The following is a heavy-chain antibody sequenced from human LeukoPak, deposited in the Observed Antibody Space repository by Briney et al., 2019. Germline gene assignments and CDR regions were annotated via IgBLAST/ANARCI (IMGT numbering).Heavy chain of an antibody. CDR2: VYTSGST. J-gene: IGHJ3*02. CDR1: GCSISSGSYY. CDR3: AREGPWASDAFDI. Sequence: SQTLSLTCTVSGCSISSGSYYWSWLRPPAGKGLEWIVRVYTSGSTNYNPSLESRVTISVDTSKYQFSMKLSSVTAADTAVSYCAREGPWASDAFDIWGQGTMVTVSS. V-gene: IGHV4-61*02.